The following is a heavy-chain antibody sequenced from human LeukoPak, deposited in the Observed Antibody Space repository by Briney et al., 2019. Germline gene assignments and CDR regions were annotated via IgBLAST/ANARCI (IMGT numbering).Heavy chain of an antibody. D-gene: IGHD3-22*01. Sequence: PGRSLRLSCAASGFIFSSYGMHWVRQAPGKGLEWVAVTSYDGSNKYYADSVKGRFTISRDNSKNTLYLQMNSLRAEDTAVYYCAKDWDSSPYFDYWGQGTLVTVSS. CDR3: AKDWDSSPYFDY. J-gene: IGHJ4*02. CDR1: GFIFSSYG. CDR2: TSYDGSNK. V-gene: IGHV3-30*18.